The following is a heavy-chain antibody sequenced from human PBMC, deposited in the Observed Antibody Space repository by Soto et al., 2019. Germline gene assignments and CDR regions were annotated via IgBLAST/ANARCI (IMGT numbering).Heavy chain of an antibody. CDR2: IIPIFGTA. J-gene: IGHJ6*02. D-gene: IGHD3-22*01. V-gene: IGHV1-69*13. CDR3: AFRDSSGYSNYYYGMDV. CDR1: GGTFSSYA. Sequence: SLKVSCKASGGTFSSYAISWVRQAPGQGLEWMGGIIPIFGTANYAQKFQGRVTITADESTSTAYMELSSLRSEDTAVYYCAFRDSSGYSNYYYGMDVWGQGTTVTVSS.